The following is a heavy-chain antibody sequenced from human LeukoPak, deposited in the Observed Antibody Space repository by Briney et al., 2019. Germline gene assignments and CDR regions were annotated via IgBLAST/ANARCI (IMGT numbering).Heavy chain of an antibody. D-gene: IGHD1-1*01. Sequence: SETLSLTCTVSGDSVSSYYWSWIRQPPGKGLEWIGYIYYRGNTNYNPSLKSRVTMAVDTSKNQFSLKVSSVTAADTAVYYCARAGNNWSFDYWGQGTLVTVSS. CDR2: IYYRGNT. J-gene: IGHJ4*02. CDR1: GDSVSSYY. V-gene: IGHV4-59*02. CDR3: ARAGNNWSFDY.